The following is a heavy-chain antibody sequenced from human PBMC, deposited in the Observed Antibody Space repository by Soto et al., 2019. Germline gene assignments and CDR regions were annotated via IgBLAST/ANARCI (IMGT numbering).Heavy chain of an antibody. D-gene: IGHD6-6*01. Sequence: PGGSLRLSCAASGFTFSSHLMNWVRQAPGKGLEWVANIRPDGTEKYYVDSVKGRFTISRGNAKNSLYLQMNSLRAEDTAVYYCARDQSSSSFAYWGQGALVTVFS. J-gene: IGHJ4*02. CDR2: IRPDGTEK. V-gene: IGHV3-7*01. CDR1: GFTFSSHL. CDR3: ARDQSSSSFAY.